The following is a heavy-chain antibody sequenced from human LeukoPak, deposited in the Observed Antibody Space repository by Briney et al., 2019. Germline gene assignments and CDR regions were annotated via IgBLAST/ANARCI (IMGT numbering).Heavy chain of an antibody. CDR3: ASGPFHDSIDI. CDR2: IYTSGST. J-gene: IGHJ3*02. CDR1: GGSISSYY. V-gene: IGHV4-4*07. Sequence: ASETLSLTCTVPGGSISSYYWSWIRQPAGKGLEWIGRIYTSGSTNYNPSLKSRVTMSVDTSKNQFSLKLSSVTAADTAVYYCASGPFHDSIDIWGQGTMVTVSS.